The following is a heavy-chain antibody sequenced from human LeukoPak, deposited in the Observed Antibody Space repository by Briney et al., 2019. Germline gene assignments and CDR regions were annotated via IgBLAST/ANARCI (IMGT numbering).Heavy chain of an antibody. CDR3: ARLRSDYYDSSGYFYGMDV. Sequence: PSETLSLTCTVSGGSISSYYWSWIRQPPGKGLEWIGYIYYSGSTYYNPSLKSRVTISVDTSKNQFSLKLSSVTAADTAVYYCARLRSDYYDSSGYFYGMDVWGQGTAVTVSS. D-gene: IGHD3-22*01. CDR1: GGSISSYY. CDR2: IYYSGST. V-gene: IGHV4-59*04. J-gene: IGHJ6*02.